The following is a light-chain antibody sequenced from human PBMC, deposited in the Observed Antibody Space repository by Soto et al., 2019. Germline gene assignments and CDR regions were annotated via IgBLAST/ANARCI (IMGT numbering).Light chain of an antibody. J-gene: IGLJ7*01. CDR1: RSNIGSNY. V-gene: IGLV1-47*01. CDR3: VAWDDSLSGGV. CDR2: RND. Sequence: QPVLTQPPTASGTPGQRVTISCSGSRSNIGSNYVYWYQQVPGTAPKLLIYRNDQRPSGVPDRFSGSKSGTSAFLAISGLRSEDEADYYCVAWDDSLSGGVFGGGTQLTVL.